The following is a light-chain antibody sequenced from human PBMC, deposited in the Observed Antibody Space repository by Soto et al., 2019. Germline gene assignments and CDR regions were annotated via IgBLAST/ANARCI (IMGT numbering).Light chain of an antibody. Sequence: DIQMTQSPSTLSASVGDRVISTCRASQSISSWLAWYQQKPGKAPKLLIYKASSLESGVPSRFSGSGSGTEFTLTNSSLQPDDFAPYYCQHYNTYSTFGQGTKVEIK. CDR2: KAS. CDR3: QHYNTYST. V-gene: IGKV1-5*03. J-gene: IGKJ1*01. CDR1: QSISSW.